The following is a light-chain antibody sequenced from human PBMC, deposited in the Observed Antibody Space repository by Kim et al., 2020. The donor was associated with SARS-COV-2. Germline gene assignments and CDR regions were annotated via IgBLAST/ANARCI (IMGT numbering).Light chain of an antibody. Sequence: SPGERATTSCRASQSVSSSFVAWYQQTPGQAPRLLIYGTSTRATGIPDRFSGSGSGTDFTLTISRLEPEDFAVYFCQQYGTSPATFGQGTKVDIK. J-gene: IGKJ1*01. V-gene: IGKV3-20*01. CDR3: QQYGTSPAT. CDR2: GTS. CDR1: QSVSSSF.